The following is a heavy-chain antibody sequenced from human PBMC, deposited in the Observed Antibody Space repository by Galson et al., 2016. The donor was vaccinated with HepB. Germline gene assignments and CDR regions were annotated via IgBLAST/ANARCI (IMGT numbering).Heavy chain of an antibody. V-gene: IGHV4-59*01. J-gene: IGHJ4*02. CDR2: IYFSVTT. CDR3: ARMDPALISGFDY. D-gene: IGHD2-15*01. CDR1: GGSIGTYY. Sequence: ETLSLTCSISGGSIGTYYWSWIRQPPGEGLEWIGYIYFSVTTNYNPSLKSRVTISGDTSKKQFSLKLRSVTAADAALYYCARMDPALISGFDYWGQGTLVTVSS.